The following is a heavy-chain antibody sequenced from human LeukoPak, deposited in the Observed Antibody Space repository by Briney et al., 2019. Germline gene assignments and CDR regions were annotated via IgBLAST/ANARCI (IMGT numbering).Heavy chain of an antibody. CDR1: GYSFTSYW. V-gene: IGHV5-51*01. D-gene: IGHD6-13*01. CDR2: IYPGDSDT. J-gene: IGHJ6*03. Sequence: GESLKISCKGSGYSFTSYWIGWVRQVPGKGLEWMGIIYPGDSDTRYSPSFQGQVTISADKSISTAYLQWSSLKASDTAMYYCARHTGGYSSSYYYMDVWGKGTTVTVSS. CDR3: ARHTGGYSSSYYYMDV.